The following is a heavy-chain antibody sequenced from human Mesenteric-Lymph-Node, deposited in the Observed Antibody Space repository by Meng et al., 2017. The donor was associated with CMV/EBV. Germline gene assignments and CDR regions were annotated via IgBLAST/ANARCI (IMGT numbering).Heavy chain of an antibody. D-gene: IGHD6-13*01. J-gene: IGHJ5*02. CDR1: GPSISRSPYY. V-gene: IGHV4-39*07. Sequence: SETLSLTCTVSGPSISRSPYYWGWTRQPPGKGLEWIGNIFYTGSTYYNPSLKSRLSMSLDTSKNQFSLKLSSVTAADTAVYYCARVAEGSTCSHPWFDPWGLGTLVTVSS. CDR2: IFYTGST. CDR3: ARVAEGSTCSHPWFDP.